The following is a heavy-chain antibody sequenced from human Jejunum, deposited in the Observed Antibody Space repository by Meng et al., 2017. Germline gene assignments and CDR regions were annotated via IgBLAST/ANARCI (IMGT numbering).Heavy chain of an antibody. Sequence: SETLSLTCTVPGGSISSGSYYWSWIRQPAGRGLEWIGRIYISGSTHYNPSLKSPVTIPAETSKNQFSLKLTSVTAADTAVYYCARAKATGSTNDAFDVWGQGTMVTVSS. CDR2: IYISGST. CDR3: ARAKATGSTNDAFDV. J-gene: IGHJ3*01. CDR1: GGSISSGSYY. D-gene: IGHD1-1*01. V-gene: IGHV4-61*02.